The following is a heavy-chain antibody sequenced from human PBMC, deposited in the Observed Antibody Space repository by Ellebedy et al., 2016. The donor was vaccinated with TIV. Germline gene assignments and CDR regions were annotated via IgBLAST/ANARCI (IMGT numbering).Heavy chain of an antibody. CDR2: INPNSGGT. V-gene: IGHV1-2*02. J-gene: IGHJ4*02. CDR1: GYTFTGYY. CDR3: ARDQPGGPFDY. Sequence: ASVKVSXXASGYTFTGYYMHWVRQAPGQGLEWMGWINPNSGGTNYAQKFQGRVTMTRDTSISTAYMELSRLRSDDTAVYYCARDQPGGPFDYWGQGTLVTVSS. D-gene: IGHD4-23*01.